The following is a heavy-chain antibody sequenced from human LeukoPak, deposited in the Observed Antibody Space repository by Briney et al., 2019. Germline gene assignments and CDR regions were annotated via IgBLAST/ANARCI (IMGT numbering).Heavy chain of an antibody. CDR1: GGSIRSYY. Sequence: SETLSLTCTVSGGSIRSYYWSWSRQPPGKGLEWIGFIYYSGDTYYNPSLKSRVTISVDTSKNQFSLKLSSVTAADTAVYYCARKGAFDIWGQGTMVTVSS. CDR3: ARKGAFDI. J-gene: IGHJ3*02. CDR2: IYYSGDT. V-gene: IGHV4-59*01.